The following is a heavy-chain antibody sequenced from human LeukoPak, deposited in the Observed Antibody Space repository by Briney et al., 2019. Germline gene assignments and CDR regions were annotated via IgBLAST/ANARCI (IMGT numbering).Heavy chain of an antibody. Sequence: GGSLRLSCAASGFTFSSYAMSWVRQAPGKGLEWVSAISDSGGSTYYADSVKGRFTISRDNSKNTLYLQMNSLRAEDTAVYYCAKSPITGTTPTPRGDYWGQGTLVTVSS. CDR3: AKSPITGTTPTPRGDY. V-gene: IGHV3-23*01. D-gene: IGHD1-7*01. J-gene: IGHJ4*02. CDR1: GFTFSSYA. CDR2: ISDSGGST.